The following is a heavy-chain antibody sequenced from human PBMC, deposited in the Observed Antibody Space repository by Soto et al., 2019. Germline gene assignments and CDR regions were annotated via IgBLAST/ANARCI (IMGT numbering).Heavy chain of an antibody. CDR1: GFTFSSFA. V-gene: IGHV3-23*01. Sequence: GGSLRLSCAASGFTFSSFAMSWVRQAPEKGLEWVTGISGSGRSTFYADSVKGRFTISRDNSKNTLYLQMNSLRAEDTAVYYCTRDDTPIASLTFDYWGQRALITVSS. CDR2: ISGSGRST. D-gene: IGHD2-21*01. CDR3: TRDDTPIASLTFDY. J-gene: IGHJ4*02.